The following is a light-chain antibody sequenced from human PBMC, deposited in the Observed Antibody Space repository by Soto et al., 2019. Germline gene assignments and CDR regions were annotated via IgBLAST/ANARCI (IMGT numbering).Light chain of an antibody. CDR1: SSDVGSYNL. V-gene: IGLV2-23*01. CDR3: CSYAGRSTDVV. CDR2: EGS. Sequence: QSALTQPASVSGSPGQSITISCTGTSSDVGSYNLVSWYQQHPGKSPKLMIYEGSKRPSGASNRFSGSKSGNTASLTISGLQAEDEADYYCCSYAGRSTDVVFGGGTKLTVL. J-gene: IGLJ2*01.